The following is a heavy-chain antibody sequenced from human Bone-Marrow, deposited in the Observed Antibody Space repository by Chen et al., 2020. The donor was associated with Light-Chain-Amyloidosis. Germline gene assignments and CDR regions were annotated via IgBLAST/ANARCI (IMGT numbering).Heavy chain of an antibody. Sequence: EVNLVESGGGLVKPGGSLRLSCAASGFTFSGAWMSWVRQAPGKGLEWLGRIKSDADGGTTDYAAPVQGRFSISRADSKKTLYLQMSSLKIEDTAMYYCTTDGRTDYWGQGTLVTVSS. J-gene: IGHJ4*02. V-gene: IGHV3-15*01. CDR1: GFTFSGAW. CDR2: IKSDADGGTT. CDR3: TTDGRTDY.